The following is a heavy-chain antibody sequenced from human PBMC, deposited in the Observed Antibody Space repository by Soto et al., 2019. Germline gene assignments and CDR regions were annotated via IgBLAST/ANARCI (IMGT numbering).Heavy chain of an antibody. D-gene: IGHD3-3*01. CDR2: ISGSGGST. V-gene: IGHV3-23*01. CDR1: GFTFSSYA. J-gene: IGHJ5*02. Sequence: EVQLLESGGGLVQPGGSLRLSCAASGFTFSSYAMSWVRQAPGKGLEWVSAISGSGGSTYYADSVKGRFTISRDNSKNTLYLQMNSLRAEDTAVYYCAGCYDFWSGYHQRPVKPNWFDPWGQGTLVTVSS. CDR3: AGCYDFWSGYHQRPVKPNWFDP.